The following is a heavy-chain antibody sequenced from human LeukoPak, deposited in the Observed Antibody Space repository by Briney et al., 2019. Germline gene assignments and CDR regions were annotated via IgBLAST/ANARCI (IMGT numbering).Heavy chain of an antibody. CDR3: ARDDGSGDFDY. CDR2: INPNSGGT. Sequence: ASVKVSCKASGYTFTGYYMHWVRQAPGQGLEWMGWINPNSGGTNYAQKFQGRVTMTRGTSISTAYMELSSLRSEDTAVYYCARDDGSGDFDYWGQGTLVTVSS. J-gene: IGHJ4*02. V-gene: IGHV1-2*02. CDR1: GYTFTGYY. D-gene: IGHD3-10*01.